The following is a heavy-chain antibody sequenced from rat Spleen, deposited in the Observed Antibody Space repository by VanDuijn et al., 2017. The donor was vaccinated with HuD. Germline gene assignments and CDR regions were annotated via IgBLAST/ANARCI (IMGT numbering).Heavy chain of an antibody. CDR3: ATDDYYYSSPLNY. CDR1: GFTFSNYG. V-gene: IGHV5-19*01. CDR2: ISPSGGST. J-gene: IGHJ2*01. D-gene: IGHD1-2*01. Sequence: EVQLVESGGGLVQPGRSLKLSCAASGFTFSNYGIAWVRRTPMTGLEWVASISPSGGSTYYRDSVKGRFTISRDNAKSTLYRQMDSLRSEDTATYDCATDDYYYSSPLNYWGQGVMVTVSS.